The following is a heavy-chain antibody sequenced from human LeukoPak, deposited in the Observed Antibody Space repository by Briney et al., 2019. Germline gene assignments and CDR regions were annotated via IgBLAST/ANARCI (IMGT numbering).Heavy chain of an antibody. CDR1: GGSISSSSYY. J-gene: IGHJ4*02. Sequence: PSETLSLTCTVSGGSISSSSYYWDWIRQPPGKGLEWIGSIYYSGSTYYNPSLKSRVTISVDTSKNQFSLKLSSVTAADTAVYYCASLIAAAGSAFDYWGQGTLVTVSS. V-gene: IGHV4-39*07. CDR3: ASLIAAAGSAFDY. D-gene: IGHD6-13*01. CDR2: IYYSGST.